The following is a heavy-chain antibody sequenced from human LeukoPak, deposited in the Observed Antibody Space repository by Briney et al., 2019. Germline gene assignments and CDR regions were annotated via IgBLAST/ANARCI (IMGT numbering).Heavy chain of an antibody. Sequence: GESLKISCTGSGYSFSTYWIGWVRQMPGEGLEWVGIIYPDDSDTRYSPSFQGQVTISADKSISTAYLQWSSLKASDTAMYYCARGGDYGDPRRPFNIWGQGTVVTVSS. CDR3: ARGGDYGDPRRPFNI. CDR2: IYPDDSDT. CDR1: GYSFSTYW. D-gene: IGHD4-17*01. V-gene: IGHV5-51*01. J-gene: IGHJ3*02.